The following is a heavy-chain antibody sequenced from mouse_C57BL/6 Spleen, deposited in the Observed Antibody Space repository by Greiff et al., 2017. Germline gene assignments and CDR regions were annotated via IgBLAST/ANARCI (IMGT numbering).Heavy chain of an antibody. Sequence: EVQRVESGGGLVKPGGSLKLSCAASGFTFSSYAMSWVRQTPEQRLEWVATISDGGSYTYYPDNVKGRFTISRDNAKNNLYLQMSHLKSEDTAMYYCARDRGDSGYFDVWGTGTTVTVSS. CDR2: ISDGGSYT. J-gene: IGHJ1*03. CDR1: GFTFSSYA. D-gene: IGHD3-1*01. CDR3: ARDRGDSGYFDV. V-gene: IGHV5-4*01.